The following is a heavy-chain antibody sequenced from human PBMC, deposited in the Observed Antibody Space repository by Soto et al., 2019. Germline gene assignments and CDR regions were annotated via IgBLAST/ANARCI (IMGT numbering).Heavy chain of an antibody. CDR3: ARWGTTGGLDV. V-gene: IGHV3-33*05. CDR1: GFTFRIYV. Sequence: QVQLVESGGGVVQPGSSLRVSCVGSGFTFRIYVIHWVRQAPGKGLEWVALTSYDGSDKYYDDSVRGRFTISRDNSRNTVDLQMDSLRLEDTALYYCARWGTTGGLDVWGQGTLVSVSS. J-gene: IGHJ1*01. D-gene: IGHD3-16*01. CDR2: TSYDGSDK.